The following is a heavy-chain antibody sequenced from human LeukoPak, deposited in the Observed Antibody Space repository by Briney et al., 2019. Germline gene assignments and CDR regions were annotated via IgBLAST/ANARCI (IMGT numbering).Heavy chain of an antibody. J-gene: IGHJ4*02. CDR1: GFTFSSYA. CDR3: ARRYSSSWYLEYYFDY. Sequence: PGGSLRLSCAASGFTFSSYAMSWVRQAPGKGLEWVSAISGSGGSTYYADSVKGRFTISRDNSKNTLYLQMNSLRAEDTAVYYCARRYSSSWYLEYYFDYWGQGTLVTVSS. D-gene: IGHD6-13*01. CDR2: ISGSGGST. V-gene: IGHV3-23*01.